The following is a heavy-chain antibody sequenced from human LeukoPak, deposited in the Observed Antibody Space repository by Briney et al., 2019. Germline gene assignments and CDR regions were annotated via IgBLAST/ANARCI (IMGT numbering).Heavy chain of an antibody. J-gene: IGHJ4*02. CDR3: ARDGVMATYRFDY. CDR1: GFTFSSYN. Sequence: GESLRLSCAASGFTFSSYNMNWVRQAPGKGLEWVSYISSSGSTIYYTDSVKGRFTISRDNAKNSLYLQMNSLRDEDTAVYYCARDGVMATYRFDYWGQGTLVTVSS. V-gene: IGHV3-48*02. CDR2: ISSSGSTI. D-gene: IGHD3-16*01.